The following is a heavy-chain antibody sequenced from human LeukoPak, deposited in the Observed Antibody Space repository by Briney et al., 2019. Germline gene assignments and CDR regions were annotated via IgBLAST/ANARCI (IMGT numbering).Heavy chain of an antibody. CDR1: GFPFSYYG. CDR3: AQDLAYIRFDN. Sequence: QAGGSLRLSCAASGFPFSYYGFHWVRQPPGKGLEWVAFIRYDASDKYYADSVKGRFTISRDNSGNTLFLQMNSLRVEDTAVYYCAQDLAYIRFDNWGQGTLVTVSS. CDR2: IRYDASDK. D-gene: IGHD1-1*01. V-gene: IGHV3-30*02. J-gene: IGHJ4*02.